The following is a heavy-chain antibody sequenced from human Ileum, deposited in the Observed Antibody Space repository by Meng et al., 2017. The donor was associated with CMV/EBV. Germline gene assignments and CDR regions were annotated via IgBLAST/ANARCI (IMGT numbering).Heavy chain of an antibody. CDR1: GRSISSSSSD. CDR2: IYYSGST. J-gene: IGHJ4*02. CDR3: ARVDMGGTRPAY. D-gene: IGHD6-19*01. V-gene: IGHV4-39*07. Sequence: HRLLHESRPGLVKPSATLSLTCTVSGRSISSSSSDVGWIRQPPVKGLEWIVSIYYSGSTYYNPSPKSRVTISVDTSKNQSSLKLSSVTAADTAVYYCARVDMGGTRPAYWGQGTLVTVSS.